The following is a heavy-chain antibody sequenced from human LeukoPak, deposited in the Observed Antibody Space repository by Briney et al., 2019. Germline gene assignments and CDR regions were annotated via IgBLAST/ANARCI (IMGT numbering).Heavy chain of an antibody. CDR2: ISGSGGST. CDR1: GFTFTSYS. J-gene: IGHJ4*02. CDR3: AKDLGGSSDY. D-gene: IGHD1-26*01. V-gene: IGHV3-23*01. Sequence: GGSLRLSCAASGFTFTSYSMNWVRQAPGKGLEWVSAISGSGGSTYYADSVKGRFTISRDNSKNTLYLQMNSLRAEDTAVYYCAKDLGGSSDYWGQGTLVTVSS.